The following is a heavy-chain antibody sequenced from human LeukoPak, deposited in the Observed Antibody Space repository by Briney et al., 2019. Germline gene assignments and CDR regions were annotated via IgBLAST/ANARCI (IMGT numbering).Heavy chain of an antibody. CDR1: GGSLSSYY. J-gene: IGHJ4*02. D-gene: IGHD6-13*01. CDR2: IYYSGGT. Sequence: SETLSLTCTVSGGSLSSYYWSWIRQPPGKGLEWIGYIYYSGGTNYNPSLKSRVTISVDTSKNQISLKVSSVSAADAAVYYCARGSSWNDYWGQGTLVTVSS. V-gene: IGHV4-59*01. CDR3: ARGSSWNDY.